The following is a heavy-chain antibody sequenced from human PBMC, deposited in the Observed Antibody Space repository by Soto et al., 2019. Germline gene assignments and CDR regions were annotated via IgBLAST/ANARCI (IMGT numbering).Heavy chain of an antibody. CDR3: ASHLIMPGTRGFDS. D-gene: IGHD6-13*01. CDR1: SGSITSSKW. CDR2: IYHGGST. J-gene: IGHJ4*02. Sequence: QVQLQESGPGVVKPPGTLSLTCTVSSGSITSSKWWSWVRQPPGKGLEWIGEIYHGGSTNYNPSLKGRVTISVDKSKNQLSLQLNSVTAADTAVYYCASHLIMPGTRGFDSWGQGTLVTVSS. V-gene: IGHV4-4*03.